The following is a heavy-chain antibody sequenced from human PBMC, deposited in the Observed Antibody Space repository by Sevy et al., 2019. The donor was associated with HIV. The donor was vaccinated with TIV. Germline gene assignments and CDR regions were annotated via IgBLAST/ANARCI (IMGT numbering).Heavy chain of an antibody. V-gene: IGHV3-30*18. CDR3: AKDLVTAYNWFDP. D-gene: IGHD2-21*02. CDR1: GFTFSSYG. Sequence: GGSLRLSCAASGFTFSSYGMHWVRQAPGKGLEWVAVISYDGSNKYYADSVKGRFTISRDNSKNTLYLQMNSLRAEDTAVYYCAKDLVTAYNWFDPWGQRTLVTVSS. CDR2: ISYDGSNK. J-gene: IGHJ5*02.